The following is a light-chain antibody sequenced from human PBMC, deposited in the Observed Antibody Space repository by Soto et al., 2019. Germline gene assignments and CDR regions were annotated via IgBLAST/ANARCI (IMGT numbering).Light chain of an antibody. V-gene: IGLV2-23*01. CDR1: SSDVGSYNL. CDR2: EGS. CDR3: CSYAGSSTYV. Sequence: QSALTQPASLSGSPGPSITISCTGTSSDVGSYNLVSWYQQHPGKAPKLMIYEGSKRPSGVSNRFSGSKSGNTASLTISGLQAEDEADYYCCSYAGSSTYVFGTGTRSPS. J-gene: IGLJ1*01.